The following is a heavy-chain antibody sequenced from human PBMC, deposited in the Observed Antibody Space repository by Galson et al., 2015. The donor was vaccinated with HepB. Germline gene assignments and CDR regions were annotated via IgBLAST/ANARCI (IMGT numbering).Heavy chain of an antibody. CDR2: INGDGSTT. Sequence: SLRLSCAASGFTFSYYWMHWVRQAPGKGLVWVSRINGDGSTTNFADSVKGRFTISRDNAKNTLYLQMNSLRAEDTAVYYCARDFPPHWGNFDYWGQGTLVTVSS. CDR1: GFTFSYYW. CDR3: ARDFPPHWGNFDY. D-gene: IGHD7-27*01. J-gene: IGHJ4*02. V-gene: IGHV3-74*01.